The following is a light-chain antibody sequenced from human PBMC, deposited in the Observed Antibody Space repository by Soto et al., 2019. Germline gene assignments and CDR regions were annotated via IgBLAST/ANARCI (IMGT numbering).Light chain of an antibody. V-gene: IGKV1-27*01. J-gene: IGKJ4*01. CDR3: QKHNSAPL. CDR1: QDISNY. Sequence: DIQMTQSPSSLSASVGNRVIITCRASQDISNYLAWYQQKPGKVPKLLIYGASTLQSGVPSRVSGSGSGTDFTLNISSLQPEDVATYYCQKHNSAPLFGGGTKVEIK. CDR2: GAS.